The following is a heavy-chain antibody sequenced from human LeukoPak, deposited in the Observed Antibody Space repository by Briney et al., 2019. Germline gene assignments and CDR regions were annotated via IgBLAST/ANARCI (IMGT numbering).Heavy chain of an antibody. CDR2: IPYDGSNN. Sequence: GGSLRLSCAASGFTFSNYGMHWVRRVPGKGLEWVAFIPYDGSNNYYADSLKGRFTISRDNSKNTLYLQMNSLRAEDTAIYYCAKDICGGDCYPHGGYWGQGTLVTVSS. CDR3: AKDICGGDCYPHGGY. D-gene: IGHD2-21*01. V-gene: IGHV3-30*02. CDR1: GFTFSNYG. J-gene: IGHJ4*02.